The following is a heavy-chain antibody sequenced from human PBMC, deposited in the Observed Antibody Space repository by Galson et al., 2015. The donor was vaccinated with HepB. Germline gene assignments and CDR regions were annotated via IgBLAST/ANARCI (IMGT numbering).Heavy chain of an antibody. V-gene: IGHV1-24*01. J-gene: IGHJ3*02. CDR3: ARDQTVQWLVLWRAIDI. CDR2: FDPEDGET. CDR1: GYSVTELS. Sequence: SVKVSCKVSGYSVTELSIHWVRQAPGKGLEWMGGFDPEDGETVYAQKFQSRVTITRDTSASTAYMELSSLRSEDTAVYYCARDQTVQWLVLWRAIDIWGQGTMVTVSS. D-gene: IGHD6-19*01.